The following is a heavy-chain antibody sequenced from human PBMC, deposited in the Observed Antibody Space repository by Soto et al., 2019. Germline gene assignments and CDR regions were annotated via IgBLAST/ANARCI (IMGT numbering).Heavy chain of an antibody. CDR3: TRAMTPRAMAL. V-gene: IGHV1-8*01. CDR2: MNPNSGNT. J-gene: IGHJ6*01. CDR1: GYTFTSYD. Sequence: QVQLVQSGAEVKKPGASVKVSCKASGYTFTSYDINWVRQATGQGLAWMGWMNPNSGNTGYAQKFQGSVTMTRHTSISTVYLDLPTLRSELTTVYYCTRAMTPRAMALWGQGTTVSASS.